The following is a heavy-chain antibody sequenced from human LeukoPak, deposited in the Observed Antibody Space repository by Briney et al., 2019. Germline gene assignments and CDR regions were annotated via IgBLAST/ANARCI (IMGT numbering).Heavy chain of an antibody. CDR2: ISGSGDSK. J-gene: IGHJ4*02. D-gene: IGHD4-17*01. V-gene: IGHV3-23*01. CDR3: ANKVNTVTTADY. Sequence: GGSLRLSCAASGFSFSSYAMSWVRPAPGKRLEWVSAISGSGDSKLYADSVKGRFTISRDNSKNTLYLQMNSLRAEDTAVYYCANKVNTVTTADYWGQGTLVTVSS. CDR1: GFSFSSYA.